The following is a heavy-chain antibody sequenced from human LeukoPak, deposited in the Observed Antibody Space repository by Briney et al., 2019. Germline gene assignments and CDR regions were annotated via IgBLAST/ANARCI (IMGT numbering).Heavy chain of an antibody. V-gene: IGHV1-18*01. Sequence: ASVKVSCKASGYTFTSYGISWVRQAPGQGLEWMGWISAYNGNTNYAQKLQGRVTMTTGTSTSTAYMELRSLRSDDTAVYYCAKVVEYSSSWTYYYMDVWGKGTTVTVSS. CDR1: GYTFTSYG. J-gene: IGHJ6*03. D-gene: IGHD6-13*01. CDR3: AKVVEYSSSWTYYYMDV. CDR2: ISAYNGNT.